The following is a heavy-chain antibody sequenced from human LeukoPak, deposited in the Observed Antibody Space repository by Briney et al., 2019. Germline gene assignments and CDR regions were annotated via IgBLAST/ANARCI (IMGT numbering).Heavy chain of an antibody. CDR1: GFTFSSYA. Sequence: GGSLRLSCAASGFTFSSYAMSWVRQAPGKGLEWVSAISGSGGSTYYAASVKGRFTISRDSSKNTLYLKMNSLRAEDTAVYYCAKDRNIGGSGSYYRLNWFDPWGQGTLVTVSS. V-gene: IGHV3-23*01. J-gene: IGHJ5*02. CDR3: AKDRNIGGSGSYYRLNWFDP. CDR2: ISGSGGST. D-gene: IGHD3-10*01.